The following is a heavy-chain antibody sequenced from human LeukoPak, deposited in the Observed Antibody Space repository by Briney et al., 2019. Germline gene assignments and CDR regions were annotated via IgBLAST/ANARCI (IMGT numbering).Heavy chain of an antibody. D-gene: IGHD6-13*01. J-gene: IGHJ4*02. CDR2: IYTSGST. CDR1: GSSFRNYY. V-gene: IGHV4-4*07. Sequence: SETLSLTCTVSGSSFRNYYWSWIRQPAGKGLEWIGRIYTSGSTNYNPSLKSRVTISVDKSKNQFSLRLTSMTVADTAVYYCARDRGIATTQPFDFWGQGTLVTVSS. CDR3: ARDRGIATTQPFDF.